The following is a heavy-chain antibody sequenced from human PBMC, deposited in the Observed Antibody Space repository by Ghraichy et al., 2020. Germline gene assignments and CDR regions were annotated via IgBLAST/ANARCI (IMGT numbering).Heavy chain of an antibody. J-gene: IGHJ4*02. CDR1: GFVFSSYG. Sequence: GGSLRLSCAASGFVFSSYGMHWVRQAPGKGLEWVAVISYDGSDENFADSVKGRFTISRDNSKNTLYLQMNSLRPEDTAVYYCARDATIVVADIHALGEFDYWGQGILVTVSS. D-gene: IGHD2-15*01. CDR2: ISYDGSDE. CDR3: ARDATIVVADIHALGEFDY. V-gene: IGHV3-30*03.